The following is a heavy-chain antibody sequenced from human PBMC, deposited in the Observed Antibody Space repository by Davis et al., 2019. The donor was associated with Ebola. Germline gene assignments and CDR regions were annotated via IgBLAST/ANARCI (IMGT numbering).Heavy chain of an antibody. CDR2: IYHSGST. CDR1: GGSISSSNW. CDR3: ARDIGLVTPAWFDP. D-gene: IGHD4-23*01. Sequence: SETLSLTCAVSGGSISSSNWWSWVRQPPGKGLEWIGEIYHSGSTNYNPSLKSRVTISVDKSKNQFSLKLSSVTAADTAVYYCARDIGLVTPAWFDPWGQGTLVTVSS. V-gene: IGHV4-4*02. J-gene: IGHJ5*02.